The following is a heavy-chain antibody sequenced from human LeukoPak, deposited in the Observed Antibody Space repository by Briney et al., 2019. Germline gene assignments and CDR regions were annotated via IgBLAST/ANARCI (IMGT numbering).Heavy chain of an antibody. CDR3: AKARSLAAVDY. CDR1: GFTFSSYG. J-gene: IGHJ4*02. D-gene: IGHD6-6*01. Sequence: GGSLRLSCAASGFTFSSYGMHWVRQAPGKGLEWVAVIWYDGSNKYYADSVKGRFTIPRDNSKNTLYLQMNSLRAEDTAVYYCAKARSLAAVDYWGQGTLVTVSS. CDR2: IWYDGSNK. V-gene: IGHV3-33*06.